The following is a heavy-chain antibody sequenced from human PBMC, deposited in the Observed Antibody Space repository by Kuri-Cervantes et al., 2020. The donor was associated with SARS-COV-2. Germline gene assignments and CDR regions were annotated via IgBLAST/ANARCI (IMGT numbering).Heavy chain of an antibody. CDR2: IKQDGSEK. CDR3: ARDRGIVVVPAAIWFDP. D-gene: IGHD2-2*01. J-gene: IGHJ5*02. CDR1: GFTFSSYW. Sequence: GGSLRLSCAASGFTFSSYWMSWVRQAPGKGLEWVANIKQDGSEKYYVDSVKGRFTISRDNAKNSLYLQMNSLSAEDTAVYYCARDRGIVVVPAAIWFDPWGQGTLVTVSS. V-gene: IGHV3-7*01.